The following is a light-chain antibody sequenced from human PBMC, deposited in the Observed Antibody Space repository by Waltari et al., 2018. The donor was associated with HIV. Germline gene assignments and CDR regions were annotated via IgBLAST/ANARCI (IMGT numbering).Light chain of an antibody. J-gene: IGKJ4*01. CDR3: QQYGSSPLT. Sequence: EIVLTQCPGTLSLSPRERGTLSCRASESVSSSNFLAWYQQKPGQAPRLLIYAASSRATGIPDRFSGSGSGTDFTLTISRLEPEDFAVYYCQQYGSSPLTFGGGTKVEIK. CDR1: ESVSSSN. V-gene: IGKV3-20*01. CDR2: AAS.